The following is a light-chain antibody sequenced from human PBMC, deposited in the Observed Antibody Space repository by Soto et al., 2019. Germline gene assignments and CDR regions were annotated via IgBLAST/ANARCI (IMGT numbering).Light chain of an antibody. J-gene: IGKJ4*01. CDR1: QSVGSY. CDR2: DAS. Sequence: EIVLTQSQATLSLSPGERATLSCRASQSVGSYLAWYQQQPGQAPRLLIYDASNRATGIPSRFSGSGSGTDFTLTISSLEPEDFAIYSCQQRSNWPLTFGGGTKVEIK. CDR3: QQRSNWPLT. V-gene: IGKV3-11*01.